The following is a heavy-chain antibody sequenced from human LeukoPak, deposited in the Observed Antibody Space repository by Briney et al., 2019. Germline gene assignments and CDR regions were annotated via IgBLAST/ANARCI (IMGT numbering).Heavy chain of an antibody. V-gene: IGHV1-2*02. CDR2: INPNSGGT. D-gene: IGHD2-2*01. Sequence: GASVTVSCKASGYTFTGYYMNWVRQAPGQGLEWMGWINPNSGGTNYAQTFQGRVTMTRETSIRTDYMEQRRMRSDDTAVYYCARVLSRSLVSADIVVVPAALHHDDFDIWGQGTMVTVSS. CDR1: GYTFTGYY. CDR3: ARVLSRSLVSADIVVVPAALHHDDFDI. J-gene: IGHJ3*02.